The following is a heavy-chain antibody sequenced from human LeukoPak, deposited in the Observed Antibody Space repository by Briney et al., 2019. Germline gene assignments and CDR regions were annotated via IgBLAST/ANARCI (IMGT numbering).Heavy chain of an antibody. CDR2: IIPIFGTA. CDR1: GGTFSSYA. Sequence: SVKVSCKASGGTFSSYAISWVRQAPGQGLEWMGGIIPIFGTANYAQKFLGRVTITADESTSTAYMELSSLRSEDTAVYYCARGTGYYYDSSGYFDYWGQGTLVTVSS. D-gene: IGHD3-22*01. V-gene: IGHV1-69*13. J-gene: IGHJ4*02. CDR3: ARGTGYYYDSSGYFDY.